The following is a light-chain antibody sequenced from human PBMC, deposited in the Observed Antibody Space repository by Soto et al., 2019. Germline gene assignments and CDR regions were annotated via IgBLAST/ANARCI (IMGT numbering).Light chain of an antibody. V-gene: IGLV2-14*01. CDR3: SSYTSSSNPVVV. J-gene: IGLJ2*01. Sequence: QSALTQPASVSGSPGQSITISCTGTSSDVGGYNYVSWYQQHPGKAPKLMIYEVSNRPSGVSNRFSGSKSGNTASLTISGLQAEDEADYYCSSYTSSSNPVVVFGGGTKLTVL. CDR2: EVS. CDR1: SSDVGGYNY.